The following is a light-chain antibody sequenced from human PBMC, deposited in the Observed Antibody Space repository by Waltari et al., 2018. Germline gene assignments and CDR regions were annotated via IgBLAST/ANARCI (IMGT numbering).Light chain of an antibody. CDR2: DT. V-gene: IGLV2-14*03. J-gene: IGLJ1*01. CDR1: NTDVGGSNF. CDR3: CSYTRSSTYV. Sequence: QSALSQPASVSGSPGQSITISCSGTNTDVGGSNFVSWYQQYPDKAPKVIIYDTDRPAGVSQRFSGSKFGNTASLTISGLQAEDEADYYCCSYTRSSTYVFGTGTKVTVL.